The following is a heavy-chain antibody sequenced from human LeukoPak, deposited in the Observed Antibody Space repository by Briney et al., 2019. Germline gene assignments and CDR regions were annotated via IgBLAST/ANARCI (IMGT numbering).Heavy chain of an antibody. Sequence: ASVKVSCKASGYTFINYYMHWVRQAPGQGLEWMGWINPNSGGTNYAQKFQGRVTMTRDTSISTAYMELSRLRSDDTAVYYCARDHYDFWSGYNWFDPWGQGTLVTVSS. CDR3: ARDHYDFWSGYNWFDP. V-gene: IGHV1-2*02. D-gene: IGHD3-3*01. CDR2: INPNSGGT. CDR1: GYTFINYY. J-gene: IGHJ5*02.